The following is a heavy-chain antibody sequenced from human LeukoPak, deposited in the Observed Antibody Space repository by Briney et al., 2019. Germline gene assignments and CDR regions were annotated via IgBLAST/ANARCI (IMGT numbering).Heavy chain of an antibody. J-gene: IGHJ4*02. CDR2: IYYSGST. CDR1: GGSISSYY. D-gene: IGHD6-13*01. Sequence: PSETLSLTCTVSGGSISSYYWSWIRQPPGRGLEWIGYIYYSGSTNYNPSLKSRVTISVDTSKNQFSLKLNSVTAADTAVYYCARGYSSSWYDYWGQGTLVTVSS. V-gene: IGHV4-59*01. CDR3: ARGYSSSWYDY.